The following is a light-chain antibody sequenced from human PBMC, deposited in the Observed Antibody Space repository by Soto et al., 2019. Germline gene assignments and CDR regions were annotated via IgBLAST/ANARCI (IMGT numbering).Light chain of an antibody. J-gene: IGKJ1*01. CDR2: WAS. CDR1: QSVLYSPNNKNY. CDR3: HQYAYTPRT. Sequence: DIVMTQSPDSLAVSLGERATINCKSSQSVLYSPNNKNYLAWYQKKPGQPPKLLIYWASNRESGVPDRFSGSGSATDFTLTISSLQAEDVATYYCHQYAYTPRTFGQGTKVEIK. V-gene: IGKV4-1*01.